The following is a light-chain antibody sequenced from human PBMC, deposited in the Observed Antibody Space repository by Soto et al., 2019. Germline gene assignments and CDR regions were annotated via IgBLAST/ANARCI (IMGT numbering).Light chain of an antibody. CDR2: KAS. V-gene: IGKV1-5*03. Sequence: DIQMTQSPSTLSASGGDRVTITCRASQSISNWLAWYQQKPGEAPNLLIYKASTLESGVPSRFSGSGYGTEFALTISSLQPEDFATYYCQQYSYYSTFGQGTKVDIK. CDR1: QSISNW. CDR3: QQYSYYST. J-gene: IGKJ1*01.